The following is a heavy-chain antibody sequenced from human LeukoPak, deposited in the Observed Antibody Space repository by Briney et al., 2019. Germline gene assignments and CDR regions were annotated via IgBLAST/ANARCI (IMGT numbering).Heavy chain of an antibody. Sequence: SETLSLTCTVSGGSISSYYWSWIRQPPGKGLEWIGYIYYSGSTNYNPSLKSRVTISVDTSKNQFSLKLGSVTAADTAVYYCARRYSYGKGLYFDYWGQGTLVTVSS. D-gene: IGHD5-18*01. CDR2: IYYSGST. J-gene: IGHJ4*02. CDR3: ARRYSYGKGLYFDY. CDR1: GGSISSYY. V-gene: IGHV4-59*01.